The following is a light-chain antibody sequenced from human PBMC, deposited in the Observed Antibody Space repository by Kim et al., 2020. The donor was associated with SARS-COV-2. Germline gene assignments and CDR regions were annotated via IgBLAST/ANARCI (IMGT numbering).Light chain of an antibody. CDR3: QQHSKWPTAPS. J-gene: IGKJ4*01. CDR2: DAA. CDR1: HSVGIS. Sequence: AGEGATLSCRTSHSVGISLAWYQQKRGQAPWLLIYDAAIRATGIPDRFSGSGSRTDFTLTISSLEPEEFAIYYCQQHSKWPTAPSFGGGTKVDIK. V-gene: IGKV3-11*01.